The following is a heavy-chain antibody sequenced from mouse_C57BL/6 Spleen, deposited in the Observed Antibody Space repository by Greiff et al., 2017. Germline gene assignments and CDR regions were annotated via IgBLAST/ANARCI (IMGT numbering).Heavy chain of an antibody. Sequence: VQLQQSGAELAKPGASVKLSCKASGYTFTSYWMHWVKQRPGQGLEWIGYITPSSGYPKYNQQFKDKATLTADKASSTSYMLLSSLTYEDSAVYYCARIVGSREDAMDYWGQGTSVTVSS. CDR2: ITPSSGYP. CDR3: ARIVGSREDAMDY. CDR1: GYTFTSYW. V-gene: IGHV1-7*01. D-gene: IGHD1-1*01. J-gene: IGHJ4*01.